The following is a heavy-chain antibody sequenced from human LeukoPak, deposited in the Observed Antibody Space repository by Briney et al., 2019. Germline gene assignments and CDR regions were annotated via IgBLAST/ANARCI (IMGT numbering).Heavy chain of an antibody. CDR3: ARALNWFDP. J-gene: IGHJ5*02. CDR2: INHSGST. Sequence: SETLSLTCAVYGGSFSGYYWSWIRQPPGKGLEWIGEINHSGSTNYNPSLKSRVTISVDTSKNQFSLKLSSVTAADTAVYYCARALNWFDPWGQGTLVTVSS. V-gene: IGHV4-34*01. CDR1: GGSFSGYY.